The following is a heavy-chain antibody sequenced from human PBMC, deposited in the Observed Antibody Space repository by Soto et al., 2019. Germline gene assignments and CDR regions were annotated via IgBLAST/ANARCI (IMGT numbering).Heavy chain of an antibody. J-gene: IGHJ4*02. V-gene: IGHV4-30-4*01. CDR2: IFYTGST. CDR1: GGTINSGDYF. CDR3: ARESEDLTSNFDY. Sequence: SPSLTCSVSGGTINSGDYFWSWIRQPPGKGLEWIGSIFYTGSTYYSPSLKSRASMSMDTSKNLFSLSAEDTALYYCARESEDLTSNFDYWGQGTLVTVSS.